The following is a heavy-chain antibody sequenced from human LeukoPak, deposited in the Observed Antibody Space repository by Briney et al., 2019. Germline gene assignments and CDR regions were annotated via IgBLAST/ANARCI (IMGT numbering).Heavy chain of an antibody. CDR3: AREVISTPSYFDY. CDR1: GFTVSSSF. Sequence: GGSLRLSCAASGFTVSSSFIYWVRRAPGKGLEWVSFIHRDDKTYYADSVKGRFTMSRDSSKNTLYLQMNSLGADDTTVYYCAREVISTPSYFDYWGQGILVTVSS. V-gene: IGHV3-53*01. CDR2: IHRDDKT. D-gene: IGHD2-2*01. J-gene: IGHJ4*02.